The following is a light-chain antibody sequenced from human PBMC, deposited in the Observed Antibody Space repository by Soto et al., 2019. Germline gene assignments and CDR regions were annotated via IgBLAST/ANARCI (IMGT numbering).Light chain of an antibody. CDR3: QQRANWPLT. Sequence: EIVLTQSPATVSLYQGERVTLSCRASQYVNIYLAWYQQKPGQAPRLLIYDASNRATGVPARFSGSGSGTDFTLTISSLESEDFAVYYCQQRANWPLTFGGRTKVDI. J-gene: IGKJ4*01. CDR2: DAS. CDR1: QYVNIY. V-gene: IGKV3-11*01.